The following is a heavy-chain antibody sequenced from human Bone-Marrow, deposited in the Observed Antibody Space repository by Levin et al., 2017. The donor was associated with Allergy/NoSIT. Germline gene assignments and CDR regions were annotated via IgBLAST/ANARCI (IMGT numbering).Heavy chain of an antibody. CDR3: TTGHSSDWYSHDGY. V-gene: IGHV3-15*07. CDR1: GFSAGHAW. J-gene: IGHJ4*02. Sequence: GESLKISCVASGFSAGHAWMNWVRQAPGKGLEWVGRINTKGVGGTVEYHAPVKGRFAISRDDSQNVLYLQMNSLKIEDTALYYCTTGHSSDWYSHDGYWGQGTLVTVSS. CDR2: INTKGVGGTV. D-gene: IGHD6-19*01.